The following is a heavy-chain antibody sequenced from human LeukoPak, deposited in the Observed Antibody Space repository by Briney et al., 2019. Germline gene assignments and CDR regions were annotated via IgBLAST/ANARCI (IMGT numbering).Heavy chain of an antibody. CDR2: SYYSWST. V-gene: IGHV4-31*03. CDR3: ARYANTAMVTRSYWYFDL. J-gene: IGHJ2*01. Sequence: PSQTLSLTCTVSGGSISSGGYYWSWIRQHPGKGLECNGYSYYSWSTYYNPSLKSRVTISVDTSKNQFSLKLSSVTAADTAVYYCARYANTAMVTRSYWYFDLWGRGTLVTVSS. CDR1: GGSISSGGYY. D-gene: IGHD5-18*01.